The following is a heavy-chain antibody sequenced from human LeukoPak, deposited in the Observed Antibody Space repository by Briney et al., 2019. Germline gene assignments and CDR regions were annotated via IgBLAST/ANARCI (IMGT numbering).Heavy chain of an antibody. V-gene: IGHV4-34*01. J-gene: IGHJ4*02. CDR1: GGSFSGYY. D-gene: IGHD2-2*02. CDR2: INHSGST. Sequence: PSETLSFTCAVYGGSFSGYYWSWIRQPPGKGLEWIGEINHSGSTNYNPSLKSRVTISVDTSKNQFSLKLSSVTAADTAVYYCARGPYLVDIVVVPAAISPIFDYWGQGTLVTVSS. CDR3: ARGPYLVDIVVVPAAISPIFDY.